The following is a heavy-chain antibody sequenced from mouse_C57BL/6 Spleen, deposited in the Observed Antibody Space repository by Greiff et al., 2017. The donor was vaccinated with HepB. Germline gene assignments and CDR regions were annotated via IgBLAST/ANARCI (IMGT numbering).Heavy chain of an antibody. CDR1: GYTFTDYE. CDR2: IDPETGGT. CDR3: TPYYGSTLDGYYFDY. Sequence: VKLMESGAELVRPGASVTLSCKASGYTFTDYEMHWVKQTPVHGLEWIGAIDPETGGTAYNQKFKGKAILTADKSSSTAYMELRSLTSEDSAVYYCTPYYGSTLDGYYFDYWGQGTTLTVSS. J-gene: IGHJ2*01. D-gene: IGHD1-1*01. V-gene: IGHV1-15*01.